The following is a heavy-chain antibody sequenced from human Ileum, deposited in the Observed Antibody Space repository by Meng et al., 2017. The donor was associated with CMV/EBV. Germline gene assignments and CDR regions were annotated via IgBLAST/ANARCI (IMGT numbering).Heavy chain of an antibody. J-gene: IGHJ5*02. D-gene: IGHD3-10*01. CDR3: TRHRPVYYGSGTYYLPFDP. V-gene: IGHV3-73*01. CDR2: IRSRANNYAT. CDR1: VST. Sequence: VSTMHWVRQASGKGLEWVGRIRSRANNYATAYTASVKGRFIISRDDSKNTAFLHMDSLKTEDTAVYYCTRHRPVYYGSGTYYLPFDPWGQGTLVTVSS.